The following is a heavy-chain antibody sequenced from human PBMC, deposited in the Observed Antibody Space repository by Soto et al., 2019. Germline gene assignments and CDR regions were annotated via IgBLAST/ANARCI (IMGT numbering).Heavy chain of an antibody. Sequence: GGSLRLSCAASGFTFSSYEMNWVRQAPGKGLEWVSYISSSGSTIYYADSVKGRFTISRDNAKNSLYLQMNSLRAEDTAVYYCARGGVTANNWFDPWGQGTPVTVSS. CDR2: ISSSGSTI. V-gene: IGHV3-48*03. CDR3: ARGGVTANNWFDP. CDR1: GFTFSSYE. J-gene: IGHJ5*02. D-gene: IGHD2-21*02.